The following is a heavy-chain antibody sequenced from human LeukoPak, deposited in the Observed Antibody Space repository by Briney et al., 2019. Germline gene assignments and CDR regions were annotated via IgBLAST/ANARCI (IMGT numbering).Heavy chain of an antibody. CDR2: IYVGGST. CDR3: TNLREEYFDI. V-gene: IGHV4-61*02. D-gene: IGHD1-26*01. CDR1: GGSIRSGSHL. Sequence: SETLSLTCTVSGGSIRSGSHLWSWIRQPAGKGLEWIGRIYVGGSTKYNPSLKSRVTISIDTSKNQFSLKLSSVTAADTAVYYCTNLREEYFDIWGRGSLVTVSS. J-gene: IGHJ2*01.